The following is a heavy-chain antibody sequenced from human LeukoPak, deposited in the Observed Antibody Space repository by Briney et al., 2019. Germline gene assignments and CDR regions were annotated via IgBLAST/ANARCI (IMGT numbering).Heavy chain of an antibody. J-gene: IGHJ4*02. CDR2: IKEDGSEK. CDR3: ARDSSGYQ. Sequence: PGGFLRLSCAASGFTFSTYWMSWVRQAPGKWLEWVDNIKEDGSEKYYGDSVKGRFTISRDNAKNSLYLQMNSLRAEDTAVYYCARDSSGYQWGQGTLVTVSS. CDR1: GFTFSTYW. V-gene: IGHV3-7*01. D-gene: IGHD3-22*01.